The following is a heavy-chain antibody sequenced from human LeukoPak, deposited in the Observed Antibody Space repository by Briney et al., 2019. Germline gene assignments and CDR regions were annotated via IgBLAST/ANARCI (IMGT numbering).Heavy chain of an antibody. V-gene: IGHV1-69*05. CDR2: IIPIFGTA. CDR1: GGTFSSYA. J-gene: IGHJ6*03. D-gene: IGHD2-2*01. Sequence: ASVKVSCKASGGTFSSYAISWVRQAPGQGLEWMGGIIPIFGTANYAQKFQGRVTITTDESTSTAYMELSSLRSEDTAVYYCAGAIVLVPAAQMVGYYYYYMDVWGKGTTVTVSS. CDR3: AGAIVLVPAAQMVGYYYYYMDV.